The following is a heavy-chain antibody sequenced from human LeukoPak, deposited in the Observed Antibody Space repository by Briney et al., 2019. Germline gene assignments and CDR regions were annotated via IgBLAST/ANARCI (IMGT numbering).Heavy chain of an antibody. D-gene: IGHD5-24*01. J-gene: IGHJ4*02. CDR3: TSANYGPAY. CDR2: ISSSSSTM. Sequence: GGSLRLSCAASGFIFSSYSMNWVRQAPGKGLEWVSYISSSSSTMYYADSVKGRFTISRDNAKNSLYLQMNSLRAEDTAVYYCTSANYGPAYWGQGTLVTVSS. V-gene: IGHV3-48*01. CDR1: GFIFSSYS.